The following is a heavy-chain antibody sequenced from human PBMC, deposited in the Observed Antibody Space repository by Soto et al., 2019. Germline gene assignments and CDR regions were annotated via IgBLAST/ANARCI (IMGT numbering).Heavy chain of an antibody. Sequence: GESLKISCKGSVYSFTSYWIGCVRQMPGKSLEWMGIIYPGDSDTRYSPSFQGQVTISADKSISTAYLQWSCLKASDTAMYYCASKSHDSSGYYKLYWGQGTLVTVSS. V-gene: IGHV5-51*01. D-gene: IGHD3-22*01. J-gene: IGHJ4*02. CDR2: IYPGDSDT. CDR3: ASKSHDSSGYYKLY. CDR1: VYSFTSYW.